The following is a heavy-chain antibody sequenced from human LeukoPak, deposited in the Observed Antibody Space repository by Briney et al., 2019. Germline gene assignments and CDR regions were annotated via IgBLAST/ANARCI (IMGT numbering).Heavy chain of an antibody. D-gene: IGHD6-6*01. CDR3: VKDRSIAAPNNVFFDS. Sequence: GGSLRLSCSASGFTFNRFYLHWVRQAPGKGLEFVSHISSNGATTYYADSVKGRFTISRDNSKNTLYLQMSSLRADDTAVYYCVKDRSIAAPNNVFFDSWGQGALVTVSS. CDR2: ISSNGATT. V-gene: IGHV3-64D*06. CDR1: GFTFNRFY. J-gene: IGHJ4*02.